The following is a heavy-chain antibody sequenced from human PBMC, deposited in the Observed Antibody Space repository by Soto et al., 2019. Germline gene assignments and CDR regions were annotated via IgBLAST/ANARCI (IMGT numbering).Heavy chain of an antibody. CDR2: IYRGGGT. J-gene: IGHJ3*02. CDR3: ARRDDSETFDI. D-gene: IGHD5-18*01. V-gene: IGHV3-53*01. Sequence: EVQLVESEGGLIQPGGSLRLICAASGLSVSSNYITWVRQAPGKGLEWLSIIYRGGGTYYADSLKGRAIISRDGSRNMVFLQMNTLTADDTGVYYCARRDDSETFDIWGRGTVVNVSS. CDR1: GLSVSSNY.